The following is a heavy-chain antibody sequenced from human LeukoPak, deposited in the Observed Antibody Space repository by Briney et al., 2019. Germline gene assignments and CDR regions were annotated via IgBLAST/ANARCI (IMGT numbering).Heavy chain of an antibody. CDR3: ARAVVVPAAMLDY. CDR2: IYSGGST. J-gene: IGHJ4*02. V-gene: IGHV3-66*02. D-gene: IGHD2-2*01. Sequence: SGGSLRLSCAASGFTVSSNYMSWVRQAPGKGLEWVSVIYSGGSTYYADSVKGRFTVSRDNSKNTLYLQMNSLRAEDTAVYYCARAVVVPAAMLDYWGQGTLVTVSS. CDR1: GFTVSSNY.